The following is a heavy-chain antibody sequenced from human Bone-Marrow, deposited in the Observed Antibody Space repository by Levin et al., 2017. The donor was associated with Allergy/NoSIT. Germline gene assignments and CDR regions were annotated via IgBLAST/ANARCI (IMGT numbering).Heavy chain of an antibody. V-gene: IGHV3-30*04. Sequence: GESLKISCAASGFTFSSYAMHWVRQAPGKGLEWVAVISYDGSNKYYADSVKGRFTISRDNSKNTLYLQMNSLRAEDTAVYYCARDLLRVYATSSGYYGMDVWGQGTTVTVSS. CDR3: ARDLLRVYATSSGYYGMDV. CDR1: GFTFSSYA. CDR2: ISYDGSNK. J-gene: IGHJ6*02. D-gene: IGHD2-8*01.